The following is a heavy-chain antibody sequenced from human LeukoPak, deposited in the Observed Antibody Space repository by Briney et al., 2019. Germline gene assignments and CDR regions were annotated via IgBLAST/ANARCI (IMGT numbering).Heavy chain of an antibody. D-gene: IGHD4-17*01. V-gene: IGHV4-30-2*01. CDR3: ARGGRHGDYVWFDP. Sequence: SQTLSLTCAVSGGSISSGGYIWSWIRQPPGKGLEWIGNIYHIGSTYYSPSLKSRVTISVDKSKNQFSLKLNSVTAADTAVYYCARGGRHGDYVWFDPWGQGTLVTVSS. CDR1: GGSISSGGYI. CDR2: IYHIGST. J-gene: IGHJ5*02.